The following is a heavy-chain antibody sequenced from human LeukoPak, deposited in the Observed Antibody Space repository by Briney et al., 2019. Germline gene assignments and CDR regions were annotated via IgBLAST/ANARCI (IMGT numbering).Heavy chain of an antibody. CDR1: GYTFTGYY. V-gene: IGHV1-2*02. J-gene: IGHJ4*02. Sequence: ASVKVSCKASGYTFTGYYMHWVRQAPGQGLEWMGWVNPNSGGTNYAQKFQGRVTMTRDTSTSTVYMELSSLRSEDTAVYYCARDLRLLWFGELRVLDYWGQGTLVTVSS. D-gene: IGHD3-10*01. CDR3: ARDLRLLWFGELRVLDY. CDR2: VNPNSGGT.